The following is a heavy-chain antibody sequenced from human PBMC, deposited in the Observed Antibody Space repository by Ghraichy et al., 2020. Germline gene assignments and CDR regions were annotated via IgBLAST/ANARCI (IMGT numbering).Heavy chain of an antibody. J-gene: IGHJ4*02. D-gene: IGHD3-22*01. CDR1: GSNFTTPG. CDR2: ISVYNGNT. CDR3: ARVQFYYDASAYPDY. Sequence: ASVKVSCKASGSNFTTPGISWVRQAPGQRLEWMGWISVYNGNTNYAQKLPGRVTMTADTSTREASMELRRLRSADTAVYYCARVQFYYDASAYPDYWGQGTLDTASS. V-gene: IGHV1-18*01.